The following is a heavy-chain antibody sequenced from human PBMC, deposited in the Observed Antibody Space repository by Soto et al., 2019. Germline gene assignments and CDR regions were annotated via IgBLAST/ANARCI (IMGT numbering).Heavy chain of an antibody. Sequence: QVHLVQSGVEVKKPGASVKVSCKASGYNFINYGITWVRQAPGQGLEWMGWIRVHNGNTNYAQKLQGRVTMTTDTSTSTAYMELRSLRSDDTAVYYCVRDLDGSGSYYTDYWGPGTLVTVS. D-gene: IGHD3-10*01. CDR3: VRDLDGSGSYYTDY. CDR2: IRVHNGNT. J-gene: IGHJ4*02. V-gene: IGHV1-18*01. CDR1: GYNFINYG.